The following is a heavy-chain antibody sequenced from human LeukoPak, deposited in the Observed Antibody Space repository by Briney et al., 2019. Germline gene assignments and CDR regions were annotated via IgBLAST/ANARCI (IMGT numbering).Heavy chain of an antibody. CDR2: ISTRDTFI. J-gene: IGHJ3*01. V-gene: IGHV3-21*01. Sequence: PGGSLRLSCEASGFTFSTYSMAWVRQTPGEGLEWLSSISTRDTFINYADSVKGRFTISRDNANNSLFLQMTSLRAEDTAIYYCARWKPGSDAFDFWGKGTMVIVSS. D-gene: IGHD1-14*01. CDR1: GFTFSTYS. CDR3: ARWKPGSDAFDF.